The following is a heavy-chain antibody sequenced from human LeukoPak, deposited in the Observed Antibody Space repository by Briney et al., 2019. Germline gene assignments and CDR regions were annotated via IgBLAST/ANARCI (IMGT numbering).Heavy chain of an antibody. V-gene: IGHV3-30*03. Sequence: GRSLRLSCAASGFTFSSYGMHWVRQAPGKGLEWVAVISYDGSNKYYGDSVKGRFTISRDNSKNTLYLQMNSLRAEDTAVYYCARDGQDYGDYFWYFDYWGQGTLVTVSS. CDR1: GFTFSSYG. D-gene: IGHD4-17*01. J-gene: IGHJ4*02. CDR3: ARDGQDYGDYFWYFDY. CDR2: ISYDGSNK.